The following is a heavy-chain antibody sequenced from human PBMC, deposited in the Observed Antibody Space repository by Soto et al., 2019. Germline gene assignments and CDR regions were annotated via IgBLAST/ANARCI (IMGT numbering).Heavy chain of an antibody. CDR1: GGSISSYY. J-gene: IGHJ5*02. V-gene: IGHV4-59*01. D-gene: IGHD3-3*01. CDR2: IYYSGST. CDR3: ARGHYDFWSGYHTNWFDP. Sequence: SETLSLTCTVSGGSISSYYWSWIRQPPGKGLEWIGYIYYSGSTNYNPSLKSRVTISVDTSKNQFSLKLSSVTAADTAVYYCARGHYDFWSGYHTNWFDPCGQGTLVTVSS.